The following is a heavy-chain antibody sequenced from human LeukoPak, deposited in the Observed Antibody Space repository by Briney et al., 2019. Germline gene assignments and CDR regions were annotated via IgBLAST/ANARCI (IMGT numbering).Heavy chain of an antibody. CDR1: GFTFSSYW. CDR2: INSDGSTPSDSSSP. Sequence: GVSVRLSCAASGFTFSSYWMHWVRQAPGKGLVWVSRINSDGSTPSDSSSPTYADSVKGRFTISRDNAKNTLYLQMNSLRAEDTAVYYCARETGDQLDYWGQGTLVTVSS. J-gene: IGHJ4*02. CDR3: ARETGDQLDY. V-gene: IGHV3-74*03.